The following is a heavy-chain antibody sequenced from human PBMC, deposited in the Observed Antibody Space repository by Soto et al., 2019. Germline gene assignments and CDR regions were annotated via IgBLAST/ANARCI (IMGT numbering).Heavy chain of an antibody. V-gene: IGHV3-23*01. D-gene: IGHD3-10*01. Sequence: AGSMRLSSAASGFTFSSYAMSWDRQAPGKGLEWVSAISGSGGRTYYADSVKGRFTISKNNSKNTLYLQMNSLRAEDTAVYYCAKGGNTMVRRMFDPRGQGTLVTVSS. J-gene: IGHJ5*02. CDR3: AKGGNTMVRRMFDP. CDR1: GFTFSSYA. CDR2: ISGSGGRT.